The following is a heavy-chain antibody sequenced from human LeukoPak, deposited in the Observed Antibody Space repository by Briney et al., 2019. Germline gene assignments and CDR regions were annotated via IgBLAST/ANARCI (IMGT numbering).Heavy chain of an antibody. J-gene: IGHJ4*02. V-gene: IGHV4-59*08. Sequence: SETLSLTCTVSGGSISSYYWSWIRQPPGKGLEWIGYIYYSGSTNYNPSLKSRVTISVDTSKNQFSLKLSSVTAADTAVYYCARLRTGGPDYWGQGTLVTVSS. D-gene: IGHD7-27*01. CDR3: ARLRTGGPDY. CDR2: IYYSGST. CDR1: GGSISSYY.